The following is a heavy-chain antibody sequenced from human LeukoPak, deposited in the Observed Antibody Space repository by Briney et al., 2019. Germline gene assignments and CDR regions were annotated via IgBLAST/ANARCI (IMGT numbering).Heavy chain of an antibody. V-gene: IGHV4-61*02. CDR1: GGSISSGSYY. D-gene: IGHD4-23*01. CDR2: IYASGST. Sequence: RSSETLSLTCTVSGGSISSGSYYWSWIRQPAGKGLEWIGRIYASGSTNYNPSLKSRVTISVDTSKNQFSLKLSSVTAADTAVYYCARAAVVTHNYYYYYMDVWGKGTTVTISS. CDR3: ARAAVVTHNYYYYYMDV. J-gene: IGHJ6*03.